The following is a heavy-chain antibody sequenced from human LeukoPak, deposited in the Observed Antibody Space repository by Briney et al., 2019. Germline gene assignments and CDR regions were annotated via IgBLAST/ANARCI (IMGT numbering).Heavy chain of an antibody. CDR2: ISGDGGST. CDR3: ARDVGNFDY. J-gene: IGHJ4*02. CDR1: GFMFHDYA. V-gene: IGHV3-43*02. Sequence: GGSLRLSCAAPGFMFHDYAIHWVRQAPGKGLEWVSLISGDGGSTFYADSVKGRFTVSRDNAKKTLYLQMNSLRAEDTAVYYCARDVGNFDYWGQGTLVTVSS.